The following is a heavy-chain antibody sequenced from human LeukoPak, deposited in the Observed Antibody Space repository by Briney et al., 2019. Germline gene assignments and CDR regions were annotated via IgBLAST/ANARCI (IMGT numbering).Heavy chain of an antibody. J-gene: IGHJ6*02. CDR1: GGTLSTYS. V-gene: IGHV1-69*13. D-gene: IGHD4-23*01. CDR2: IIPIFNTI. Sequence: SVKVSCKASGGTLSTYSISWVRQAPGQGLEWMGGIIPIFNTINYAQRFKGRVTLTADESTNTAYMELSSLRSEDTAVYYCARGLSRWSTPTSSYYYRMDVWGQGTTVAVSS. CDR3: ARGLSRWSTPTSSYYYRMDV.